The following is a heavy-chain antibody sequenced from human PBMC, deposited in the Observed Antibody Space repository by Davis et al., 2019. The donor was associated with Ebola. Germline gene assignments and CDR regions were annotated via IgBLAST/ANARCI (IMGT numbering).Heavy chain of an antibody. V-gene: IGHV1-69*04. CDR2: IIPILGIA. CDR3: ASEVDTAMVVELWYFDY. Sequence: AASVKVSCKASGYTFTSYYMHWVRQAPGQGLEWMGRIIPILGIANYGQKFQGRVTITADKSTSTAYMELSSLRSEDTAVYYCASEVDTAMVVELWYFDYWGQGTLVTVSS. D-gene: IGHD5-18*01. CDR1: GYTFTSYY. J-gene: IGHJ4*02.